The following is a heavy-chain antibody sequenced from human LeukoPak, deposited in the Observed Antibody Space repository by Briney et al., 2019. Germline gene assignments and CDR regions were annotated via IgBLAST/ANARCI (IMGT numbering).Heavy chain of an antibody. D-gene: IGHD6-13*01. J-gene: IGHJ4*02. Sequence: GGSLRLSCAASGFTFDDYAMHWVRQAPGKGLEWVSSINWNSGNIGYGDSVQGRFTISRDNAKNSLYLQMNSLRAEDTAVYYCARDGSSSWYAIGYWGQGTLVTVSS. CDR1: GFTFDDYA. CDR2: INWNSGNI. V-gene: IGHV3-9*01. CDR3: ARDGSSSWYAIGY.